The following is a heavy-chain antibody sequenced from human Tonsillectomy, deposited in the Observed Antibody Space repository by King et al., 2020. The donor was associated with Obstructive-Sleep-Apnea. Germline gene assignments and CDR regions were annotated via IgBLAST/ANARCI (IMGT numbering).Heavy chain of an antibody. D-gene: IGHD4-17*01. CDR3: ATAHYGDKEYFVY. J-gene: IGHJ4*02. V-gene: IGHV3-30*03. Sequence: YGMHWVRQAQGKGQEWVAVISYDGSNKYYAASVKGRFTIYRDNYKNTLYLQMNSLSAEDTAVYYCATAHYGDKEYFVYWGQGTLVTVSS. CDR2: ISYDGSNK. CDR1: YG.